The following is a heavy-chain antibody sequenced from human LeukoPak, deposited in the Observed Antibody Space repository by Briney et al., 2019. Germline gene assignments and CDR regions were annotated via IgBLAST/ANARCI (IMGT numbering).Heavy chain of an antibody. CDR2: INWNGGST. V-gene: IGHV3-20*04. D-gene: IGHD3-16*01. CDR1: GFTFSSYW. Sequence: GGSLRLSCAAPGFTFSSYWMSWVRQAPGKGLEWVSGINWNGGSTGYADSVKGRFTISRDNAKKSLYLQMNSLRADDTALYYCARGYVWGSLGWFHPWGQGTLLTVSS. CDR3: ARGYVWGSLGWFHP. J-gene: IGHJ5*02.